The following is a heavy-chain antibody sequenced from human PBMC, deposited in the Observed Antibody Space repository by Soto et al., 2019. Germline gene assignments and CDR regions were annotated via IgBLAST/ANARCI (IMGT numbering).Heavy chain of an antibody. V-gene: IGHV5-51*01. D-gene: IGHD3-10*01. CDR3: ERGIYGSGSTLKFDY. CDR1: CYDITNNS. CDR2: IYPADSDT. Sequence: GESLKNFGKGSCYDITNNSIGWVRLTPGKGLEWMGLIYPADSDTRYSPSFQGQVTISADKSTAYLQWSSLKASDTAMYYCERGIYGSGSTLKFDYWGQGTLVTVSS. J-gene: IGHJ4*02.